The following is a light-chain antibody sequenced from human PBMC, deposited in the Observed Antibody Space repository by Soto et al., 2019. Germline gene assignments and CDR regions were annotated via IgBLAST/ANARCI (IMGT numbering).Light chain of an antibody. Sequence: EIVLTQSPDTLSLSPGERATLSCSASQTIISTYLAWYQQRPGQVPRLLIYGASNRAAGIPDRFSGSGSGTDFTLIITSLEPEDFAVDYGQQYGSSRLTFGGGTKVEIK. CDR3: QQYGSSRLT. V-gene: IGKV3-20*01. CDR1: QTIISTY. CDR2: GAS. J-gene: IGKJ4*01.